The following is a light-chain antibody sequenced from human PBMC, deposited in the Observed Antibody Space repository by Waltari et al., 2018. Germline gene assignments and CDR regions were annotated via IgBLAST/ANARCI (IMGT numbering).Light chain of an antibody. CDR3: QQYNNWRT. CDR1: QSISRN. V-gene: IGKV3-15*01. J-gene: IGKJ2*01. Sequence: EVLMTQSPGTLSVSPGERATLSCRASQSISRNLAWYQQKPGQAPRLLIYGASTRVPGIPARFSGSGSGTEFTLSISSLQSEDFAVYYCQQYNNWRTFGQGTKVEIK. CDR2: GAS.